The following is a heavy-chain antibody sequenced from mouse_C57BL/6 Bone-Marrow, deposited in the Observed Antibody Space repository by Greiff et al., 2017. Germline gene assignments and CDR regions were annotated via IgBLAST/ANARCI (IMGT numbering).Heavy chain of an antibody. CDR1: GYTFTSYW. V-gene: IGHV1-64*01. Sequence: QVQLQQPGAELVKPGASVKLSCKASGYTFTSYWMHWVKQRPGQGLEWIGMILTNSGSTNYNEKFKSKATLTVDKSSSTAYMQLSSLTSEDSAVYYCARSSTVVAADYWGQGTTLTVSS. J-gene: IGHJ2*01. D-gene: IGHD1-1*01. CDR2: ILTNSGST. CDR3: ARSSTVVAADY.